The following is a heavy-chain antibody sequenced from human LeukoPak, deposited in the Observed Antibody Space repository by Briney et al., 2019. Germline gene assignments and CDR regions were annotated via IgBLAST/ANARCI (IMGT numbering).Heavy chain of an antibody. CDR2: ISFDGVNT. CDR3: ARGQGYESYYYMDV. CDR1: GFTFSTYA. Sequence: GGSLRLSCAASGFTFSTYAIHWVRQAPGKGLEWVAVISFDGVNTFYADSVRGRFTISRDNSNNTVYLQMNNLRPEDTAVFYCARGQGYESYYYMDVWGKGTTVSVSS. D-gene: IGHD5-12*01. V-gene: IGHV3-30*04. J-gene: IGHJ6*03.